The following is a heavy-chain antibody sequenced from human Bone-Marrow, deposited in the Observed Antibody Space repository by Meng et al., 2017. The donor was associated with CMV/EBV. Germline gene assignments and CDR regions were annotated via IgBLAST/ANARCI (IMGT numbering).Heavy chain of an antibody. D-gene: IGHD6-13*01. J-gene: IGHJ6*02. CDR2: IVVGSGHT. V-gene: IGHV1-58*01. Sequence: SVKVSCKASGFTFTTSAVQWVRQARGQRLEWIGWIVVGSGHTNYAQKFQERVTITRDMSTSTAYMEVSSLRSEDTAVYYCAATLSYSSSGYYGMDVWGQGNTVTVSS. CDR1: GFTFTTSA. CDR3: AATLSYSSSGYYGMDV.